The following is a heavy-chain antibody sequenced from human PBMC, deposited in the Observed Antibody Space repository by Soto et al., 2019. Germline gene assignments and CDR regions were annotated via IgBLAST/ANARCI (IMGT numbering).Heavy chain of an antibody. CDR1: GGTFSSYT. CDR3: ARGRWAVYYYYYGMAV. D-gene: IGHD6-13*01. J-gene: IGHJ6*02. CDR2: IIPILGIA. Sequence: QVQLVQSGAEVKKPGSSVKVSCKASGGTFSSYTISWVRQAPGQGLEWMGRIIPILGIANYAQKFQGRVTINADQSTSTAYMELSSLRSEETAVYYCARGRWAVYYYYYGMAVWGQGTTVTVSS. V-gene: IGHV1-69*02.